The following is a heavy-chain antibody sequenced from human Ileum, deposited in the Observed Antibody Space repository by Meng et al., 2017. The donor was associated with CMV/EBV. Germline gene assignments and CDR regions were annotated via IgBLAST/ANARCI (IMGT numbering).Heavy chain of an antibody. CDR1: GFSLNTRGVG. J-gene: IGHJ4*02. Sequence: QSTVKESGTTLVKPTQTLTLTCTFSGFSLNTRGVGVAWIRQPPGKALEWLTVIYWDDDKRHSPSLTPRLTIPQDTSNKPVVLTLTHLSVVATATSYCAYTRNWNDASYFQSWGQGTLVTVSS. V-gene: IGHV2-5*02. CDR3: AYTRNWNDASYFQS. CDR2: IYWDDDK. D-gene: IGHD1-20*01.